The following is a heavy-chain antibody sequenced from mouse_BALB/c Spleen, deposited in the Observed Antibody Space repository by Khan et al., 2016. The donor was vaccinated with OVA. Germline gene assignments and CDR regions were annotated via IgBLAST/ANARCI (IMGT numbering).Heavy chain of an antibody. D-gene: IGHD2-14*01. V-gene: IGHV1-69*02. J-gene: IGHJ4*01. CDR3: SREVRLHYDAMDC. Sequence: QVQLQQPGAELVRPGASVKLSCKASGFTFTNYWINWVKQRPGQGLEWIGNIYPSDSYANYNQEFKDRATLTVDKSSSTAYMQLTSPTSEDSAVYYCSREVRLHYDAMDCWGLGTSVTVSS. CDR1: GFTFTNYW. CDR2: IYPSDSYA.